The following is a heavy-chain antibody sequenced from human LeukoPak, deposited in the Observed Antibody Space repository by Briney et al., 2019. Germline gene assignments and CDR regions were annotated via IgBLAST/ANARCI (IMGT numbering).Heavy chain of an antibody. Sequence: GGSLRLSCAASGFTLSSYSMNWVRQAPGKGLEWISFIDSSSRTIFYAESVKGRFTISRDNAKNSLFLQMNSLRAEDTAVYYCAKSHDYYDTSDYYYVPPDAFDIWGQGTMVTVSS. D-gene: IGHD3-22*01. CDR2: IDSSSRTI. V-gene: IGHV3-48*04. CDR1: GFTLSSYS. J-gene: IGHJ3*02. CDR3: AKSHDYYDTSDYYYVPPDAFDI.